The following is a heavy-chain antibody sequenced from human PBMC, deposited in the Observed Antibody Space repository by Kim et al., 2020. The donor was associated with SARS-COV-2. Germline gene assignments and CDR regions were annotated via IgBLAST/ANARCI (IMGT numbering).Heavy chain of an antibody. CDR3: ASEDPMIPFDY. CDR2: YYYSGST. D-gene: IGHD2-15*01. Sequence: SETLSLTCTVSGGSISSSSYYWGWLRQPPGQGLEWIGSYYYSGSTYYNPSLQSRVTISVDTSKNQFSLKLSSVTAAATAEYYCASEDPMIPFDYWGQGTLVTVSS. J-gene: IGHJ4*02. V-gene: IGHV4-39*07. CDR1: GGSISSSSYY.